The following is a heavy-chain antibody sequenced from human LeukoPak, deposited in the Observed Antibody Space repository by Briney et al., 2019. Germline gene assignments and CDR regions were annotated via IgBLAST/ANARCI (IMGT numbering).Heavy chain of an antibody. V-gene: IGHV1-8*01. CDR2: MNPSSGNT. CDR1: GYTFTSYD. J-gene: IGHJ4*02. CDR3: ARSPPRLEWLFPTYYFDY. D-gene: IGHD3-3*01. Sequence: EASVKVSCKASGYTFTSYDINWVRQATGQGLEWMGWMNPSSGNTGYAQKFQGRVTMTRNTSISTAYMELSSLRSEDTAVYYCARSPPRLEWLFPTYYFDYWGQGTLVTVSS.